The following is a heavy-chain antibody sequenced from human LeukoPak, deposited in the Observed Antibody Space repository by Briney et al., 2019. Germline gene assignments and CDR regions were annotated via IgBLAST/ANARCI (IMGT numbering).Heavy chain of an antibody. Sequence: GGSLRLSCAASGFTFSGYSMNWVRQAPGKGLGWVSYISSSSSTIYYADSVKGRFTISRDNAKNSLYLQMNSLRDEDTAVYYCARDGGLVGASGAFDYWGQGTLVSVSS. CDR3: ARDGGLVGASGAFDY. D-gene: IGHD1-26*01. CDR1: GFTFSGYS. V-gene: IGHV3-48*02. CDR2: ISSSSSTI. J-gene: IGHJ4*02.